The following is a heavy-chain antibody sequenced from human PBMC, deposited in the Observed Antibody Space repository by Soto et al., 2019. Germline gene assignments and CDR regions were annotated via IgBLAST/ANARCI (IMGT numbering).Heavy chain of an antibody. CDR1: GFTFSSYA. Sequence: EVPLLESGGGLVQPGGSLRLSCAASGFTFSSYAMSWVRQAPGKGLEWVSAISGSGGSTYYADSVKGRFTISRDNSKNTLYLQMNSLRAEDTAVYYCAKALDSSGYYPLGYWGQGTLVTVSS. CDR2: ISGSGGST. J-gene: IGHJ4*02. D-gene: IGHD3-22*01. CDR3: AKALDSSGYYPLGY. V-gene: IGHV3-23*01.